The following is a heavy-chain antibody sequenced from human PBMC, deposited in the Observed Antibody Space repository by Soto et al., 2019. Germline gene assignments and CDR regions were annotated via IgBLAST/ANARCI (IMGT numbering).Heavy chain of an antibody. Sequence: EAQLVQSGGGLVQPGGSLQLSCAASGFTFGGSPVHWVRQASGKGLEWVGRIRSDSASSAIAYAASVIGRFTLSRDDSKNTADLQVNCLEVEDTALDDCVLGGCRRTVWYSVELWGQYTLVTVSP. J-gene: IGHJ1*01. CDR2: IRSDSASSAI. V-gene: IGHV3-73*01. CDR1: GFTFGGSP. D-gene: IGHD2-21*02. CDR3: VLGGCRRTVWYSVEL.